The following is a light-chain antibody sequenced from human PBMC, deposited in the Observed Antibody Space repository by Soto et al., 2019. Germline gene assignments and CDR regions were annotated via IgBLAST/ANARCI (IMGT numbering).Light chain of an antibody. V-gene: IGKV3D-20*02. CDR1: QSVSASY. CDR3: QQRSSAIT. CDR2: GIS. J-gene: IGKJ5*01. Sequence: VLTQSRGTRSLSPGERATLSCRASQSVSASYLAWYQQHPGQPPRLLIYGISTRATGIPARFSGSGSGTEFSLTISSLQSEDFAVYYCQQRSSAITFGQGTRLEIK.